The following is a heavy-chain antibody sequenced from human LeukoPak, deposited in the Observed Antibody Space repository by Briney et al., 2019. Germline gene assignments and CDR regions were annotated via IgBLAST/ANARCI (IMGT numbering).Heavy chain of an antibody. CDR2: ISGSGGST. Sequence: GVSLRLSCAASGFTFSSYAMSWVRQTPGKGLEWVSAISGSGGSTYYADSVKGRFTISRDNSKNTLYLQMNSLRAEDTAVYYCAKALGLRGVIITFRGTNNFFDYWGQGTLVTVSS. V-gene: IGHV3-23*01. CDR1: GFTFSSYA. D-gene: IGHD3-10*01. CDR3: AKALGLRGVIITFRGTNNFFDY. J-gene: IGHJ4*02.